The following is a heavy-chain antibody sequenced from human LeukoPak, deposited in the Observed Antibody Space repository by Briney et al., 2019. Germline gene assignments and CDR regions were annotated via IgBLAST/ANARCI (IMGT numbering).Heavy chain of an antibody. D-gene: IGHD1-26*01. V-gene: IGHV4-34*01. CDR1: GGSFSGYY. Sequence: PSETLSLTCTFYGGSFSGYYWGWIRQPPGKGLEWIGEINHSGGTNYNPSLKSRVTISVDTSKNQFSLKPSSVTAADTAVYYCARVQWEMEYYFDYWGQGTLVTVSS. CDR2: INHSGGT. CDR3: ARVQWEMEYYFDY. J-gene: IGHJ4*02.